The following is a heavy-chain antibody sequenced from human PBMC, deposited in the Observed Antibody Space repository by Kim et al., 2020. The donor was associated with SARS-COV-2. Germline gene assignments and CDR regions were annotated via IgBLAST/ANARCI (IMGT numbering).Heavy chain of an antibody. CDR1: GYSFTSYW. CDR2: IYPGDSDT. D-gene: IGHD6-6*01. J-gene: IGHJ5*02. CDR3: ARHGRSIAARANWFDP. Sequence: GESLKISCKGSGYSFTSYWIGWVRQMPGKGLEWMGIIYPGDSDTRYSPSFQGQVTISADKSISTAYLQWSSLKASDTAMYYCARHGRSIAARANWFDPWGQGTLVTVSS. V-gene: IGHV5-51*01.